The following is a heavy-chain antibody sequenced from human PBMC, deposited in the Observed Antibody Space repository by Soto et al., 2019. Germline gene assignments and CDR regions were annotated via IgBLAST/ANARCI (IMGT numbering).Heavy chain of an antibody. J-gene: IGHJ4*02. CDR2: VVVTSGTV. V-gene: IGHV1-69*01. Sequence: QVHLVQSGAEVKKPGSSVKVSCKASGGTFPNSAISWVRQAPGQGLECLGCVVVTSGTVNYAQKFQGRFTITADEYTSPASMEVTSLKSEDTAIYHCAGDIRYAGKPIYFVLWGQGTLVTFSS. CDR3: AGDIRYAGKPIYFVL. CDR1: GGTFPNSA. D-gene: IGHD2-8*01.